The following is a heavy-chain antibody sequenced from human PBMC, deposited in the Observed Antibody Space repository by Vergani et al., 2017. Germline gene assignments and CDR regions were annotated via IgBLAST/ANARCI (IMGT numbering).Heavy chain of an antibody. CDR1: GFTFSSYD. J-gene: IGHJ3*02. Sequence: EVQLVESGGGLVQPGGSLRLSCAASGFTFSSYDMHWVRQATGKGLEWVSAIGTAGDTYYPGSVKGRFTISRENAKNSLYLQMNSLRAGDTAVYYCARSPSRPHYYDPTMGAFDIWGQGTMVTVSS. CDR2: IGTAGDT. CDR3: ARSPSRPHYYDPTMGAFDI. D-gene: IGHD3-22*01. V-gene: IGHV3-13*01.